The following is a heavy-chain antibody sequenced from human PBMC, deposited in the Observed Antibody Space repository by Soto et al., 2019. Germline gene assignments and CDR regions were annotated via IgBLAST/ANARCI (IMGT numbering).Heavy chain of an antibody. CDR3: ARVTGRTKPIEF. Sequence: QVQLQQWGAGLLKPSETLSLTCAVYGGSFSGYYWYWIRQPPGPGLEWIGEIIHTGSTNYNPSLKRRVTISVDTSKNQSSLKLSSVTAADTAVYYCARVTGRTKPIEFWGQGTLVTVS. CDR1: GGSFSGYY. CDR2: IIHTGST. J-gene: IGHJ4*02. V-gene: IGHV4-34*02. D-gene: IGHD6-6*01.